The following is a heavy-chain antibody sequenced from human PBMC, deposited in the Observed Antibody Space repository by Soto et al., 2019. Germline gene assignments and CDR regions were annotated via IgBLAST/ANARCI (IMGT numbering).Heavy chain of an antibody. Sequence: SETLSLTCTVSGGSISSSSYYWGWIRQPPGKGLEWIGSIYYSGSTYYNPSLKSRVTISVDTSKNQFSLKLSSVTAADAAVYYCARDSSSSYFDYWGQGTLVTVSS. D-gene: IGHD6-6*01. J-gene: IGHJ4*02. CDR2: IYYSGST. CDR1: GGSISSSSYY. V-gene: IGHV4-39*07. CDR3: ARDSSSSYFDY.